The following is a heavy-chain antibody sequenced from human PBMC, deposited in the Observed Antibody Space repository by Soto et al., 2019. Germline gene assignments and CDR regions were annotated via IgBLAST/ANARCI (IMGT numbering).Heavy chain of an antibody. CDR3: ARDRRPNYYDGSGTDAFDI. Sequence: QVQLVQSGAEVKKPGASVKVSCKASGYTFTSYGISWVRQAPGQGLEWMGWSSAYNGNTNYAQKLQGRVTMTTDTSTSTAYMELRSVRSDDTAVYYCARDRRPNYYDGSGTDAFDIWGQGTMVTVSS. V-gene: IGHV1-18*01. D-gene: IGHD3-22*01. CDR1: GYTFTSYG. CDR2: SSAYNGNT. J-gene: IGHJ3*02.